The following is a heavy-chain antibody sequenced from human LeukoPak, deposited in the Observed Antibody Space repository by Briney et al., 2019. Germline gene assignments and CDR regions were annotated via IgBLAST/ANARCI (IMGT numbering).Heavy chain of an antibody. Sequence: GGSLRLSCAASGFTFSSYGMHWVRQAPGKGLEWVAVISYDGSNKYYADSVKGRFTISRDNSKNTLYLQTDSLRAEDTAVYYCAKIIQPLIPYYYYGMDVWGQGTTVTVSS. CDR2: ISYDGSNK. CDR1: GFTFSSYG. D-gene: IGHD2-2*02. V-gene: IGHV3-30*18. CDR3: AKIIQPLIPYYYYGMDV. J-gene: IGHJ6*02.